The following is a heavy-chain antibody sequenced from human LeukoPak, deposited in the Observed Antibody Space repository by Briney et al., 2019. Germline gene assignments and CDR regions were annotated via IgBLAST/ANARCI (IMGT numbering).Heavy chain of an antibody. CDR3: ARHGDGYNFNWYSIS. CDR2: IYSGGST. V-gene: IGHV3-66*04. Sequence: GGSLRLSCAASKFTLSNNYMSWVRQAPGKGLEWVSVIYSGGSTYYADSVKGRFTISRDNSKNTLYLQMNSLRAEDTAVYYCARHGDGYNFNWYSISGAVAPWSLCPQ. D-gene: IGHD5-24*01. J-gene: IGHJ2*01. CDR1: KFTLSNNY.